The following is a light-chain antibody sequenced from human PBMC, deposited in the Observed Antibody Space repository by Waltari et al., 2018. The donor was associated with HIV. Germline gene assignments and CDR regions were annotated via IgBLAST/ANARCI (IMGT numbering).Light chain of an antibody. V-gene: IGLV2-14*03. CDR2: VT. Sequence: QSALTQPASVSGSPGQSITISCTGTSSDVGAFTYDVTKRPSGASNRFSGSKSGNTASLTISGLQAEDEADYYCSSYTSSTTFMVFGGGTKLTVL. J-gene: IGLJ2*01. CDR3: SSYTSSTTFMV. CDR1: SSDVGAFTY.